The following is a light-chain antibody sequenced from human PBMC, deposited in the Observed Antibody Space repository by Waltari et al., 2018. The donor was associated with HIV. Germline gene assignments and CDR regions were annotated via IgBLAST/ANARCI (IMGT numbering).Light chain of an antibody. J-gene: IGLJ1*01. CDR3: AAWDDSLNGLV. CDR1: SSNIGSNT. V-gene: IGLV1-44*01. CDR2: SNN. Sequence: QSVLTQPPSASGTPGQRVTLSCSGSSSNIGSNTVNWYQQHPGTAPKLLIYSNNQRPSGVPDRFSGSKSGTSASLAISGLQSEDEADYYCAAWDDSLNGLVFGTGTKVTVL.